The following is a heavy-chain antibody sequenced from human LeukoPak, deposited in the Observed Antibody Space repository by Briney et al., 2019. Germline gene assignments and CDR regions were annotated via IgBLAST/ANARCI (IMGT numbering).Heavy chain of an antibody. CDR3: ARGPLLLWFGELLRPYYFDY. Sequence: SETLSLTCAVYGGSFSGYYWSWIRQPPGKGLEWIGEINHSGSTNYNPSLKGRVTISVDTSKNQFSLQLSSVTAADTAVYYCARGPLLLWFGELLRPYYFDYWGQGTLVTVSS. V-gene: IGHV4-34*01. CDR2: INHSGST. J-gene: IGHJ4*02. D-gene: IGHD3-10*01. CDR1: GGSFSGYY.